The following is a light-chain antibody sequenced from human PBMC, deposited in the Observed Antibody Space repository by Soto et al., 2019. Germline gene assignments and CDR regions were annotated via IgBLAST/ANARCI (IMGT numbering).Light chain of an antibody. V-gene: IGKV3-20*01. CDR3: QQYNSSPPEFT. CDR2: GAS. Sequence: EIVLTQSPGTLSVSPGERVTLSCRASQSISSSCLAWYQQRPGQAPRLLIFGASYRATGIPDRFSGSGSGTDFTLTISRLEPEDFAVYYCQQYNSSPPEFTFGPGTKVDSK. J-gene: IGKJ3*01. CDR1: QSISSSC.